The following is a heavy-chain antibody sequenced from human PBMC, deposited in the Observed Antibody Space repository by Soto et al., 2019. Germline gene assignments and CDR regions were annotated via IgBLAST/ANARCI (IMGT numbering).Heavy chain of an antibody. CDR1: GYSITRGYY. CDR2: IYAPGTT. V-gene: IGHV4-38-2*01. Sequence: PSETLSLTGAVSGYSITRGYYWGWIRQPPGKGLEWIGRIYAPGTTDYNPSLKSRVMMSVDTSKKQFSLRLRSVTAADTAVYYCVRDRTKTLRDWFDPWGQGISVTVSS. D-gene: IGHD1-1*01. CDR3: VRDRTKTLRDWFDP. J-gene: IGHJ5*02.